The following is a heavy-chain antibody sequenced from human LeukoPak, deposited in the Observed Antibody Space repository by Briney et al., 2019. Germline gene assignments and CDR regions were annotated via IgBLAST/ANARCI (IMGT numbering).Heavy chain of an antibody. CDR1: GFTFNNYG. Sequence: GGSLRLSCAASGFTFNNYGMHWVRQAPGKGREWVAFIRYNGNDQYYADSVKGRFTISRDNSKNTLYLQMNSLKGDDTAVYYCAKDSAFYYIDVWGKGTTVIISS. V-gene: IGHV3-30*02. D-gene: IGHD3-10*01. J-gene: IGHJ6*03. CDR2: IRYNGNDQ. CDR3: AKDSAFYYIDV.